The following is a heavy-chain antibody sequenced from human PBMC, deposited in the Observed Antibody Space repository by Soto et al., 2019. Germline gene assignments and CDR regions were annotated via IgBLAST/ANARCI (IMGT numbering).Heavy chain of an antibody. Sequence: GGSLRRSCVAPGVTCRSYAIHWVRQAPGKGLEWVAVISYDGSNKYYADSVKGRFTISRDNSKNTLYLQMNSLRAEDTAVYYCARDHRTYYDSSGYYYGMDVWGQGTTVTVSS. V-gene: IGHV3-30-3*01. CDR1: GVTCRSYA. CDR2: ISYDGSNK. CDR3: ARDHRTYYDSSGYYYGMDV. D-gene: IGHD3-22*01. J-gene: IGHJ6*02.